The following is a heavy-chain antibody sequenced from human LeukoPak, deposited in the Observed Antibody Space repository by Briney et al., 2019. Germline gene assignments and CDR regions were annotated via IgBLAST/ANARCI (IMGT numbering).Heavy chain of an antibody. D-gene: IGHD6-19*01. V-gene: IGHV4-39*01. CDR3: TYSSGWSYYFDY. CDR2: IYYSGTT. CDR1: GASISSSNYY. Sequence: SETLSLTCTVSGASISSSNYYWGWIRQPPGKGLEWIGSIYYSGTTYYNPSLKSRVTLSVDTSKNQFSLKLSSVTAADTALYYCTYSSGWSYYFDYSGRGTLVSVSS. J-gene: IGHJ4*02.